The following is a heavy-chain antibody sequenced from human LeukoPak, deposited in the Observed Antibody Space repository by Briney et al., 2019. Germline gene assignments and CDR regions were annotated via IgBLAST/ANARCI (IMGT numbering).Heavy chain of an antibody. CDR2: ISRGGSDI. J-gene: IGHJ4*02. CDR1: GFTSCNYE. D-gene: IGHD4-23*01. CDR3: ARAQLLRLENFLDY. V-gene: IGHV3-48*03. Sequence: PGGSLRLSSAASGFTSCNYEMNWVRQAPGQGLEWVSYISRGGSDIYYADSVKGRFTISSDNAKNSVYLQMNSLRAEDTAVYYCARAQLLRLENFLDYWGQGTLVTVSS.